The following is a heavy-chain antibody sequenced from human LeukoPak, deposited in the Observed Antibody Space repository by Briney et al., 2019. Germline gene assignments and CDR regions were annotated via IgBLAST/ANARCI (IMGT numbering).Heavy chain of an antibody. D-gene: IGHD3-3*01. CDR3: AKDLGYDFWSGSSKFDP. CDR2: ISGSGGST. J-gene: IGHJ5*02. Sequence: GGSLTLSCAASGFTFSSYAMSWVRQAPGKGLEWVSAISGSGGSTYYADSVKGRFTISRDNSKNTLYLQMNSLRAEDTAVYYCAKDLGYDFWSGSSKFDPWGQGTLVTVSS. CDR1: GFTFSSYA. V-gene: IGHV3-23*01.